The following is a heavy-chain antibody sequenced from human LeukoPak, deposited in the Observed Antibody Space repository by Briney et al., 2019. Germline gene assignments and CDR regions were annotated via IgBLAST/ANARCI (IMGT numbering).Heavy chain of an antibody. V-gene: IGHV1-18*04. CDR1: GYTFTGYY. J-gene: IGHJ6*03. D-gene: IGHD1-7*01. Sequence: ASVKVSCKASGYTFTGYYMHWVRQAPGQGLEWMGWISAYNGNTNYAQKLQGRVTMTTDTSTSTAYMELRSLRSDDTAVYYCARALNWNYGGSYYYYYYMDVWGKGTTVTVSS. CDR3: ARALNWNYGGSYYYYYYMDV. CDR2: ISAYNGNT.